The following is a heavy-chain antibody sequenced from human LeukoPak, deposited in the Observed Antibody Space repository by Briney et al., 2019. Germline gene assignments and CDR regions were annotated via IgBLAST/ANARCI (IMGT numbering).Heavy chain of an antibody. CDR2: FDPEEGET. CDR3: ATDPDNIVVVPAAILGGAWFDP. J-gene: IGHJ5*02. CDR1: GRTLTELS. Sequence: ASVKPSCKVSGRTLTELSMRWVREAPGNGLEGMGGFDPEEGETIYGKSFKGRVTLTEDTATDTAYMELSSLRSEDTVVYYCATDPDNIVVVPAAILGGAWFDPWGQGTLVTVSS. V-gene: IGHV1-24*01. D-gene: IGHD2-2*01.